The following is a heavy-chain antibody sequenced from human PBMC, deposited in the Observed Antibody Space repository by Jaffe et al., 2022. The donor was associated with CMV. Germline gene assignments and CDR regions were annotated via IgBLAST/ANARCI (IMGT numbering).Heavy chain of an antibody. D-gene: IGHD5-18*01. CDR1: GYYFTNYY. V-gene: IGHV1-46*01. CDR3: ARGPRHLRGYDYFDY. J-gene: IGHJ4*02. Sequence: QVQLVQSGAEVEKPGASVKVSCKASGYYFTNYYVHWVRQAPGQGLEWMGIINPDGGTTSCAQKFQGRVTMTRDTSARTVYMELSSLRSEDTAVYYCARGPRHLRGYDYFDYWGQGTVVTVSS. CDR2: INPDGGTT.